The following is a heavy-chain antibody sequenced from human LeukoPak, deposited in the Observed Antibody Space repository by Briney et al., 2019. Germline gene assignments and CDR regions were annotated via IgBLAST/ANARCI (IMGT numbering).Heavy chain of an antibody. CDR3: ARESGTAMGY. Sequence: ASVKVSCKASGYTFTSYDINWVRQATGQGLEWMGWMNPNSGNTGYAQKFQGRVTITADESTSTAYMELSSLRSEDTAVYYCARESGTAMGYWGQGTLVTVSS. CDR2: MNPNSGNT. V-gene: IGHV1-8*01. J-gene: IGHJ4*02. D-gene: IGHD5-18*01. CDR1: GYTFTSYD.